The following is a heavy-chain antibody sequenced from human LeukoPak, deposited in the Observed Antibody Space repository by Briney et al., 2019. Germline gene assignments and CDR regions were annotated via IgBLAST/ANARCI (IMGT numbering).Heavy chain of an antibody. Sequence: SETLSLTCTVSGGSISNYYWSWIRQPPGKGLEWIGYIYYSGSTKYNPSLKSRVTISVDTSKKQFSLKLSSVTAADTAVYYCAREGRGYSYGYDYWGQGTLVTVSS. CDR1: GGSISNYY. CDR3: AREGRGYSYGYDY. CDR2: IYYSGST. V-gene: IGHV4-59*01. J-gene: IGHJ4*02. D-gene: IGHD5-18*01.